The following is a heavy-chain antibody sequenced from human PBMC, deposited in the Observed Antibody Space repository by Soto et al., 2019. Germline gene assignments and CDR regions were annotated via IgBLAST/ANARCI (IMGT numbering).Heavy chain of an antibody. D-gene: IGHD1-26*01. V-gene: IGHV4-59*01. CDR1: GGSISSYY. CDR2: IYYSGST. CDR3: ARDGVGAIDY. Sequence: QVQLQESGPGLVKPSETLSLTCTVSGGSISSYYWSWIRQPPGKGLEWIGYIYYSGSTNYNPSLKSRVTTAVDTSKNQSSLKLSSVTAADAAVYYCARDGVGAIDYWGQGTLVTVSS. J-gene: IGHJ4*02.